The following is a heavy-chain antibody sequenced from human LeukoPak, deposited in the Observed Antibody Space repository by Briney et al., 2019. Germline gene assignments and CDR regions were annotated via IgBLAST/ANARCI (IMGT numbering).Heavy chain of an antibody. D-gene: IGHD6-13*01. CDR3: AKSAAAGHHYYRMDV. CDR1: GFTFSSYS. V-gene: IGHV3-23*01. CDR2: INSDGST. J-gene: IGHJ6*02. Sequence: GGSLRLSCAASGFTFSSYSMSWVRQAPGKGLEWVSNINSDGSTYYAASVQGRFTIPRDNTNTHYLQMNSLRPEDTAVYYCAKSAAAGHHYYRMDVWPQGPTVTVSS.